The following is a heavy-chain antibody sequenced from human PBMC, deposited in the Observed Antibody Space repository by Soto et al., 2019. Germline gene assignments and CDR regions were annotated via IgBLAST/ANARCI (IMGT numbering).Heavy chain of an antibody. V-gene: IGHV3-48*03. J-gene: IGHJ4*02. CDR3: ARARAGDYVLDY. CDR1: GFTFSNYE. CDR2: ISSSGSTI. Sequence: SGGSLRLSCAASGFTFSNYEMNWVRQAPGKGLEWVSYISSSGSTIYYADSVKGPFTISRDNAKNSLYLQMNSLRAEDTAVYYCARARAGDYVLDYWGQGTLVTVSS. D-gene: IGHD4-17*01.